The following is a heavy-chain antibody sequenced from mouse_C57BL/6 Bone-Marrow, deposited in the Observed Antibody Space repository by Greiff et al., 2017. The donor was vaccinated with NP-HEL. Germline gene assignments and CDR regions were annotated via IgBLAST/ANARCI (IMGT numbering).Heavy chain of an antibody. D-gene: IGHD2-2*01. Sequence: EVQLVESGGGLVQPKGSLKLSCAASGFTFNTYAMHWVRQAPGKGLEWVARIRSKSSNYATYYADSVKDRFTISRDDSQSMLYLQMNNLKTEDTAMYYCVRGAYYGYDEGYFDYWGQGTTLTVSS. CDR1: GFTFNTYA. CDR3: VRGAYYGYDEGYFDY. V-gene: IGHV10-3*01. CDR2: IRSKSSNYAT. J-gene: IGHJ2*01.